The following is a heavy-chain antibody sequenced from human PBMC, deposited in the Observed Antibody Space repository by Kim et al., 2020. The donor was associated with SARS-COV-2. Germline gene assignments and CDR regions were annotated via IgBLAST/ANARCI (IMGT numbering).Heavy chain of an antibody. J-gene: IGHJ3*02. Sequence: SETLSLTCTVSGGSISSGGYYWSWIRQHPGKGREWIGYIYYSGSTYYNPSPKSRVTISVDTTKNQFSLKLSSVTAADTAGYYCARGDYGGNSGYHDAFDTWGEGTMVTVSS. CDR2: IYYSGST. D-gene: IGHD4-17*01. CDR3: ARGDYGGNSGYHDAFDT. CDR1: GGSISSGGYY. V-gene: IGHV4-31*03.